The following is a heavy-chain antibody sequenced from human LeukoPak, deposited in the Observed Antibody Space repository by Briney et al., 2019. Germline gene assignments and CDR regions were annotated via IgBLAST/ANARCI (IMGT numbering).Heavy chain of an antibody. Sequence: GGSLRLSCEASGFTFSSHGIHWVRQAPGKGLEWVAIISFDGSSKYYADSVKGRFTISRDDPKNKVHLQMNSLRDDDTAVYYCAKEDIGGWYEIDYWGQGTLVTVSS. CDR2: ISFDGSSK. D-gene: IGHD6-19*01. CDR3: AKEDIGGWYEIDY. V-gene: IGHV3-30*18. J-gene: IGHJ4*02. CDR1: GFTFSSHG.